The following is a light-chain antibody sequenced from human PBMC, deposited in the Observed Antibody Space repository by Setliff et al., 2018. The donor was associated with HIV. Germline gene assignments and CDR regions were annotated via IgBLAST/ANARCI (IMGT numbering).Light chain of an antibody. Sequence: QSALAQPASVSGPPGQSITISCTGSSSDVGGYNYVSWYQQHPGKAPKLMIYAVSNRPSGVSNRFSGSKPGNTASLTISGLQAEDEADYYCSSYTSSTPLYVFGTGTKVTVL. CDR1: SSDVGGYNY. J-gene: IGLJ1*01. CDR2: AVS. CDR3: SSYTSSTPLYV. V-gene: IGLV2-14*03.